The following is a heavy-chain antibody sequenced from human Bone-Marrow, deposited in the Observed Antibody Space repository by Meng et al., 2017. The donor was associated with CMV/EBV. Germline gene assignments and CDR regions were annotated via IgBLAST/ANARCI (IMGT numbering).Heavy chain of an antibody. V-gene: IGHV4-38-2*02. Sequence: SETLSLTCTVSGYSISSGYYWGWIRQPPGKGLEWIGYIYYSGSTNYNPSLKSRVTISVDTSKNQFSLKLSSVTAADTAVYYCARDLPGNDGMDVWGQGTTVTVSS. D-gene: IGHD1-1*01. CDR1: GYSISSGYY. CDR3: ARDLPGNDGMDV. CDR2: IYYSGST. J-gene: IGHJ6*02.